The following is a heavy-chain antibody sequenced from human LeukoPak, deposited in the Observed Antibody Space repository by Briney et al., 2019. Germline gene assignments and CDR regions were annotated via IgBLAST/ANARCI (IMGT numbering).Heavy chain of an antibody. CDR3: ARARSSYGYGDAFDI. D-gene: IGHD5-18*01. CDR2: ISYDGSSK. J-gene: IGHJ3*02. CDR1: GFTFSTYA. V-gene: IGHV3-30*04. Sequence: GGSLRLSCAASGFTFSTYAMHWVRQAPGKGLEWVAVISYDGSSKYYADSVKGRFTISRDDSKNTLYLQMNSLRAEDTAVYYCARARSSYGYGDAFDIWGQGTMVTVSS.